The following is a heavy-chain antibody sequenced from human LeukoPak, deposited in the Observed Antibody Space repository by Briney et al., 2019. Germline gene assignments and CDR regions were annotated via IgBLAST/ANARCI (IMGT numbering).Heavy chain of an antibody. CDR3: AKGRVSPYYFEF. CDR2: ISVSGAST. J-gene: IGHJ4*02. V-gene: IGHV3-23*01. Sequence: PGVSVRLSCGASVFTFRRFAMPWVRQAPGKGLEWVSAISVSGASTYYADSLKGRFHISRDNSKNTLYLQMNSLRAEGTAVYCCAKGRVSPYYFEFWGEETLVTVS. CDR1: VFTFRRFA.